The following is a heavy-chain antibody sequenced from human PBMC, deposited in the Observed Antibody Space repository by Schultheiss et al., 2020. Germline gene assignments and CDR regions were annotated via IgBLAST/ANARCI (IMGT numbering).Heavy chain of an antibody. V-gene: IGHV6-1*01. J-gene: IGHJ6*02. D-gene: IGHD6-13*01. Sequence: SQPLSLTCAISGDSVSSNSAAWNWIRQSPSRGLEWLGRTYYRSKWYNDYAVSVKSRITINPDTSKNQFSLQLNSVTPEDTAVYYCARDWSFGIAAAAAWYYYGMDVWGQGTTVTGSS. CDR1: GDSVSSNSAA. CDR3: ARDWSFGIAAAAAWYYYGMDV. CDR2: TYYRSKWYN.